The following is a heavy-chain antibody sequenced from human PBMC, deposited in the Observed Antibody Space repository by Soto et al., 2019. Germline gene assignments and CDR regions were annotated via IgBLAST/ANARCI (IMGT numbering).Heavy chain of an antibody. CDR3: TRTPGEFDSSGYYDHYYFDY. D-gene: IGHD3-22*01. CDR1: GGTFSSYA. J-gene: IGHJ4*02. CDR2: IIPIFGTA. V-gene: IGHV1-69*01. Sequence: QVQLVQSGAEVKKPGSSVKVSCKASGGTFSSYAISWVRQAPGQGLEWMGGIIPIFGTANYAQKFQGRVTITADESTSTAYMELSSLRSEDTAVYYCTRTPGEFDSSGYYDHYYFDYWGQGTLVTVSS.